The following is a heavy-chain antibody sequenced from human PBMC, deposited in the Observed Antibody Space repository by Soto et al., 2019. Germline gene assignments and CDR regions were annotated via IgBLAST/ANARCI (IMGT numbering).Heavy chain of an antibody. CDR2: ISGSGGST. D-gene: IGHD5-18*01. J-gene: IGHJ4*02. CDR1: GFTFSSYA. Sequence: VGSLRLSCAASGFTFSSYAMSCVRQAPGKGLEWVSVISGSGGSTYYADSVKGRFTISRDNSKNTLYLQMNSLRAEDTAVYYCAKDHVGYSLDYWGQGTLVTVSS. CDR3: AKDHVGYSLDY. V-gene: IGHV3-23*01.